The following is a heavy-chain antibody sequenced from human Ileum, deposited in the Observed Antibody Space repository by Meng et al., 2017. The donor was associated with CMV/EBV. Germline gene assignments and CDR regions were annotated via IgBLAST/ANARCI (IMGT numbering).Heavy chain of an antibody. D-gene: IGHD1-7*01. CDR2: IKPDGSYT. J-gene: IGHJ4*02. CDR1: GFTLRSHW. V-gene: IGHV3-74*01. Sequence: GGSRRLSCAASGFTLRSHWMNWVRQTPGKGLVWVSRIKPDGSYTTYADSVKGRFTISRDSAKNMLYLQMNSLRAEDTAVYFCARAGGLSGTDLDYWGQGTLVTVSS. CDR3: ARAGGLSGTDLDY.